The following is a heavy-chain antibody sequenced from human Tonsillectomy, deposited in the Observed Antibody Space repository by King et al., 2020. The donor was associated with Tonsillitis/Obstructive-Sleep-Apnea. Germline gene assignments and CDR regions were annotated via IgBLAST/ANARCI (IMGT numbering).Heavy chain of an antibody. CDR2: INPNSGGT. V-gene: IGHV1-2*04. J-gene: IGHJ6*03. CDR1: GYTFTGYY. D-gene: IGHD6-19*01. CDR3: ARDAKISCGDLRYYYYMDV. Sequence: QLVQSGAEVKKPGASVKVSCKASGYTFTGYYMHWVRQAPGQGLEWMGWINPNSGGTNYAQTFQGWVTMTRDTSISTAYMELSRLRSDDTAVYYCARDAKISCGDLRYYYYMDVWGKGTTVTVSS.